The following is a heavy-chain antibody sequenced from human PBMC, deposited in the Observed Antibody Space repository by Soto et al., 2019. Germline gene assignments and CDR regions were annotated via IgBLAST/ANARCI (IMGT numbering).Heavy chain of an antibody. CDR1: GGSISSSNW. Sequence: PSETLSLTCAVSGGSISSSNWWSWVRQPPGKGLEWIGEIYHSGSTNYNPSLKSRVTISVDKSKNQFSLKLSSVTAADTAVYYCARDREKGSGYSRAFDIWGQGTMVTV. D-gene: IGHD3-22*01. V-gene: IGHV4-4*02. J-gene: IGHJ3*02. CDR3: ARDREKGSGYSRAFDI. CDR2: IYHSGST.